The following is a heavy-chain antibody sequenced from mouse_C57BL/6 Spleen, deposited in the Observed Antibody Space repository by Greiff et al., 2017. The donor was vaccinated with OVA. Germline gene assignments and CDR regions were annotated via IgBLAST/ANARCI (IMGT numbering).Heavy chain of an antibody. V-gene: IGHV3-6*01. CDR3: ARGSSYEYFDV. J-gene: IGHJ1*03. D-gene: IGHD1-1*01. Sequence: EVKLLESGPGLVKPSQSLSLTCSVTGYSITSGYYWNWIRQFPGNKLEWMGYISYDGSNNYNPSLKNRIAITRDTSKNQFFLKLNSGTTEDTATYYCARGSSYEYFDVWGTGTTVTVSS. CDR2: ISYDGSN. CDR1: GYSITSGYY.